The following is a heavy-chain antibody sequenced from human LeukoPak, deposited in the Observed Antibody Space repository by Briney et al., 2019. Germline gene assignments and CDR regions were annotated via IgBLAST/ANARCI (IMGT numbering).Heavy chain of an antibody. CDR1: GGSISSGGYS. V-gene: IGHV4-30-2*01. J-gene: IGHJ4*02. CDR2: IYHSGST. Sequence: SETLSLTCAVSGGSISSGGYSWSWIRQPPGKGLEWIGYIYHSGSTYYNPSLKRRVTISADRSKNQFSLKLSSVTAADTAVYYCATVSGYDGDDYWGQGTLVTVSS. CDR3: ATVSGYDGDDY. D-gene: IGHD5-12*01.